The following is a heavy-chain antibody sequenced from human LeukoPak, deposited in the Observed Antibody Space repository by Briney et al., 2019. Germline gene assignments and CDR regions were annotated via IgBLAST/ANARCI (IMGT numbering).Heavy chain of an antibody. Sequence: PSETLSLTCAVYGGSFSGYYWSWIRKPPGKGLEWIGEINHSGSTNYNPSLKSRVTISVDTSKNQFSLKLSSVTAADTAVYYCARRGMAEMATTYYFDYWGQGTLATVSS. CDR1: GGSFSGYY. V-gene: IGHV4-34*01. J-gene: IGHJ4*02. CDR2: INHSGST. D-gene: IGHD5-12*01. CDR3: ARRGMAEMATTYYFDY.